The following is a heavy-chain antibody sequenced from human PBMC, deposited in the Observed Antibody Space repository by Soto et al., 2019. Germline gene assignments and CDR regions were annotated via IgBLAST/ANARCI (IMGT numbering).Heavy chain of an antibody. CDR3: AHRPSSCSGGSCYSGFDY. CDR2: IYWDDDK. Sequence: QITLKESGPTLVKPTQTLTLTGTFSGFSLSTSGVGVGWIRQPPGKALEWLALIYWDDDKRYSPSLKSRLTITKHTSKSQVGLTMTTMDPVDTATYYCAHRPSSCSGGSCYSGFDYWGQGTLVTVSS. J-gene: IGHJ4*02. D-gene: IGHD2-15*01. CDR1: GFSLSTSGVG. V-gene: IGHV2-5*02.